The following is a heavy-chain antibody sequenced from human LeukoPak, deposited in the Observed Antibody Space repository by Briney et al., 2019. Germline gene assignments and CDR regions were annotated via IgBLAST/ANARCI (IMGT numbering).Heavy chain of an antibody. Sequence: SETLSLTCAVYGGSFSGYYWSWIRQHPGKGLEWIGYIYYSGSTYYNPSLKSRVTISVDTSKNQFSLKLSSVTAADTAVYYCARDSSQNTIFYGMDVWGQGTTVTVSS. CDR1: GGSFSGYY. CDR2: IYYSGST. V-gene: IGHV4-31*11. D-gene: IGHD3-3*01. CDR3: ARDSSQNTIFYGMDV. J-gene: IGHJ6*02.